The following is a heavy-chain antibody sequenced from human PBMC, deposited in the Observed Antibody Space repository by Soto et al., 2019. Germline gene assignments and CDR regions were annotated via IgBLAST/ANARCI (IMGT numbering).Heavy chain of an antibody. CDR3: ARADSPGSVTTLIQLWPGRYYYYYGMDV. CDR2: ISSSSSYI. V-gene: IGHV3-21*01. Sequence: LILSCAASGSTFSSYSMNWVRHAPVKGVDWGSAISSSSSYIYYADSVKGRLTISRDNAKNSLYLQMNSLRAEDTAVYYCARADSPGSVTTLIQLWPGRYYYYYGMDVWGQGTTVTVSS. D-gene: IGHD5-18*01. CDR1: GSTFSSYS. J-gene: IGHJ6*02.